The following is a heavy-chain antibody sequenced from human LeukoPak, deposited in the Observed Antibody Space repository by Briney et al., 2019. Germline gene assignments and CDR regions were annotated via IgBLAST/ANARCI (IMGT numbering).Heavy chain of an antibody. CDR3: ARDGGYSSSWYGY. CDR2: IIPIFGTA. Sequence: SVKVPCKASGGTFSSYAISWVRQAPGQGLEWMGGIIPIFGTANYAQKFQGRVTITADKSTSTAYMELSSLRSEDTAVYYCARDGGYSSSWYGYWGQGTLVTVSS. V-gene: IGHV1-69*06. J-gene: IGHJ4*02. D-gene: IGHD6-13*01. CDR1: GGTFSSYA.